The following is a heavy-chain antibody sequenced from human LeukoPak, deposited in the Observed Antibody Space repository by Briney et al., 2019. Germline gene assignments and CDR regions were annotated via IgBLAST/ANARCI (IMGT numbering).Heavy chain of an antibody. CDR2: IYPGDSDT. CDR1: GYSFSNHW. J-gene: IGHJ4*02. V-gene: IGHV5-51*01. Sequence: GESLKISCKGSGYSFSNHWIGWVRQKPGKGPEWMALIYPGDSDTKYSSSFQGQVTVSDDKSTSTAYLQWRSLKASDTATYYCARHGCFGSGSCYFDYWGQGVLVTVSS. D-gene: IGHD3-10*01. CDR3: ARHGCFGSGSCYFDY.